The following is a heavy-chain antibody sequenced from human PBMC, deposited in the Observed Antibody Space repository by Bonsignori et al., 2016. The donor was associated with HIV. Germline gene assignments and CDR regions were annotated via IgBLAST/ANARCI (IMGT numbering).Heavy chain of an antibody. CDR2: IRSKAYGGTT. CDR3: TRDHPLRSLDY. J-gene: IGHJ4*02. CDR1: GFTFGDYA. Sequence: GGSLRLSCTASGFTFGDYAMSWVRQAPGKGLEWVGFIRSKAYGGTTEYAASVKGRFTISRDDSKSIAYLQMNSLKTEDTAVYYCTRDHPLRSLDYWGQGTLVTVSS. V-gene: IGHV3-49*04. D-gene: IGHD4-17*01.